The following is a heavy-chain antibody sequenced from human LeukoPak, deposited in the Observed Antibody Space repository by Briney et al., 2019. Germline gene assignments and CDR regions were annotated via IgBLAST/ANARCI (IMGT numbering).Heavy chain of an antibody. CDR2: IGNDGRMM. CDR1: GFTLSSHP. CDR3: ARDASHFDSSGYFHNYYYGMDV. Sequence: GGSLRLSCAASGFTLSSHPMNWVRQAPGKGLEWVSYIGNDGRMMYYADSVKGRFTISRDSAENSLYLQMNSLGADDTAVYYCARDASHFDSSGYFHNYYYGMDVWGQGTAVTVSS. J-gene: IGHJ6*02. D-gene: IGHD3-22*01. V-gene: IGHV3-48*03.